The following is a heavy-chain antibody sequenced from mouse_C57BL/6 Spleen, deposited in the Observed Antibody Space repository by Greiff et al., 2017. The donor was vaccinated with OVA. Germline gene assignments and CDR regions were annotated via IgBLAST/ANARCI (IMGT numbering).Heavy chain of an antibody. J-gene: IGHJ4*01. Sequence: EVKLVESEGGLVQPGGSMKLSCTASGFTFSDYYMAWVRQVPEKGLEWVANINYDGSSTYYLDSLKSRFIISRDNAKNILYLQMSSLKSEDTATYYCARAPDWALYAMDYWGQGTSVTVSS. V-gene: IGHV5-16*01. CDR2: INYDGSST. CDR3: ARAPDWALYAMDY. D-gene: IGHD4-1*01. CDR1: GFTFSDYY.